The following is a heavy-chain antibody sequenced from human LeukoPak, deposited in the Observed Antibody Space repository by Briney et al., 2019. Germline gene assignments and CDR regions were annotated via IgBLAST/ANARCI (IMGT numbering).Heavy chain of an antibody. V-gene: IGHV3-23*01. CDR1: GFTFSTYA. CDR2: INGSGDIT. CDR3: ARCWANGDYVPAWFDY. Sequence: GGSLRLSCAASGFTFSTYAMSWVRQSPGKGLEWISGINGSGDITFYADSVKGRITISRDNSKSTLYLQMNSLRAEDTAVYYCARCWANGDYVPAWFDYWGRGTLVTVSS. D-gene: IGHD4-17*01. J-gene: IGHJ4*02.